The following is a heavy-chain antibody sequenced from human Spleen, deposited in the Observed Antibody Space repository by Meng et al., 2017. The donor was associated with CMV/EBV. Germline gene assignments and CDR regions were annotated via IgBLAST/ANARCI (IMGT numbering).Heavy chain of an antibody. CDR1: GFSFNDYA. J-gene: IGHJ6*02. D-gene: IGHD3-3*01. Sequence: LSLTCAASGFSFNDYAMHWVRQAPGKGLEWVSYISSSGSTIYYADSVKGRFTISRDNAKNSLYLQMNSLRAEDTAVYYCHTAPREPRFLEWLLYVWGQGTTVTVSS. CDR3: HTAPREPRFLEWLLYV. CDR2: ISSSGSTI. V-gene: IGHV3-48*03.